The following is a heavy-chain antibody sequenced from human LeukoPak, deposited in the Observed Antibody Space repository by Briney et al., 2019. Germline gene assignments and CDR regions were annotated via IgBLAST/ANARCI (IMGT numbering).Heavy chain of an antibody. Sequence: ASVKVSCKASGYTFTSYDINWVRQATGQGLEWMGWMNPNSGNTGYAQKFQGRVTMTRNTSISTAYLELSSLRSEDTAVYYCARGPGARRGHWFDPWGQGTLVTVSS. V-gene: IGHV1-8*01. CDR3: ARGPGARRGHWFDP. J-gene: IGHJ5*02. CDR1: GYTFTSYD. D-gene: IGHD1-26*01. CDR2: MNPNSGNT.